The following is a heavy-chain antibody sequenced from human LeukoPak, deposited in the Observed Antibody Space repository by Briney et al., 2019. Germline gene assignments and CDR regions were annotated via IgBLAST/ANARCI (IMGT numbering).Heavy chain of an antibody. CDR2: ITGNGDTT. J-gene: IGHJ3*02. CDR1: GFTFTSYA. D-gene: IGHD2-15*01. CDR3: AKDRDIRDLYKDAFDI. Sequence: GGSLRLSCAASGFTFTSYAMSWARQAPGQGLEWVSAITGNGDTTYYAANLKGRFTITRDNSKNTPYLQMSSLRAEDTAIYYCAKDRDIRDLYKDAFDIWGQGTMVTVSS. V-gene: IGHV3-23*01.